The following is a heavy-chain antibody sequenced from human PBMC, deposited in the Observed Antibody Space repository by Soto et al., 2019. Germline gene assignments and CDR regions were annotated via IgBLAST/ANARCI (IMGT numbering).Heavy chain of an antibody. V-gene: IGHV4-59*08. CDR2: IDSNGGT. CDR1: DDSSSSYK. J-gene: IGHJ6*02. CDR3: VSKGFGRLPGLVDV. D-gene: IGHD3-10*01. Sequence: QVQLQESGPGLVKPSETLSLTCTVSDDSSSSYKWSWIRQPPGRRLEWIGYIDSNGGTSYNPSLHRRVTISMAPSTKLFSLRLGSVTAADTALYYCVSKGFGRLPGLVDVWGQGTTVTVPS.